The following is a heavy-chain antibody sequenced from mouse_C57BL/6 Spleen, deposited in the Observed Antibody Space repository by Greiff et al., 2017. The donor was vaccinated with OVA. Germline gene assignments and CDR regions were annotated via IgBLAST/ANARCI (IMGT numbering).Heavy chain of an antibody. CDR3: ARGGDYGSSDRYFDV. V-gene: IGHV1-66*01. D-gene: IGHD1-1*01. CDR1: GYSFTSYY. J-gene: IGHJ1*03. Sequence: VQLQQSGPELVKPGASVKISCKASGYSFTSYYIHWVKQRPGQGLEWIGWIYPGSGNTKYNEKFKGKATLTADTSSSTAYMQLSSLTSEDSAVYYCARGGDYGSSDRYFDVWGTGTTVTVSA. CDR2: IYPGSGNT.